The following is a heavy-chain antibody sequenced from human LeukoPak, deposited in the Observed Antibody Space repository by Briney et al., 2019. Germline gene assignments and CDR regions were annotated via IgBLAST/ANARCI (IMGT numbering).Heavy chain of an antibody. D-gene: IGHD2-2*01. Sequence: GGTXXSYAXXXVRQXXGXXLXXMVXXIPIFGTANYAQKFQGRVTITADESTSTAYMELSSLRSEDTAVYYCARGEGCSSTSCSYYYYYYMDVWGKGTTVTVSS. CDR1: GGTXXSYA. CDR2: XIPIFGTA. V-gene: IGHV1-69*01. CDR3: ARGEGCSSTSCSYYYYYYMDV. J-gene: IGHJ6*03.